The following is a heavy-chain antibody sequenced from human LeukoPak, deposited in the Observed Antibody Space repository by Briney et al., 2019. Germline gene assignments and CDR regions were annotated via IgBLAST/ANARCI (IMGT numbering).Heavy chain of an antibody. CDR1: GGSFSGYY. CDR3: ARGVKQQLVRRFDP. Sequence: SETLSLTRAVYGGSFSGYYWSWIRQPPGKGLEWIGEINHSGSTNYNPSLKSRVTISVDTSKNQFSLKLSSVTAADTAVYYCARGVKQQLVRRFDPWGQGTLVTVSS. CDR2: INHSGST. D-gene: IGHD6-13*01. V-gene: IGHV4-34*01. J-gene: IGHJ5*02.